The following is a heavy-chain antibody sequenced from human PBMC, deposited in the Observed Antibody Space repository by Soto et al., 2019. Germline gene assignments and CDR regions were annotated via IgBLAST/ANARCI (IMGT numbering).Heavy chain of an antibody. CDR2: ISGSGDST. D-gene: IGHD3-3*01. Sequence: PGGSLRLSWAASRFPFSKYALSWVRQAARKGLEWVSAISGSGDSTYYADCVKGRFTISRDNSKNTLYLQMNSLRAADTTVYYCAEGPKIFGAVISSENYYGTDVGCQGTTVTVSS. V-gene: IGHV3-23*01. CDR3: AEGPKIFGAVISSENYYGTDV. J-gene: IGHJ6*02. CDR1: RFPFSKYA.